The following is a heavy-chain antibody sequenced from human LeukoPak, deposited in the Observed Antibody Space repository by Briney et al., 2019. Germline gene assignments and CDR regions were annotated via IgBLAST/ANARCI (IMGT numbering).Heavy chain of an antibody. V-gene: IGHV5-10-1*01. J-gene: IGHJ5*02. CDR2: IDPSDSYT. CDR3: ARTEGSGSYLFDP. Sequence: GGSLKISCKGSGYSFTSYWISWVRQMPGKGLEWMGRIDPSDSYTNYSPSFQGHVTISADKSISTAYLQWSSLKASDTAMYYCARTEGSGSYLFDPWGQGTLVTVSS. D-gene: IGHD3-10*01. CDR1: GYSFTSYW.